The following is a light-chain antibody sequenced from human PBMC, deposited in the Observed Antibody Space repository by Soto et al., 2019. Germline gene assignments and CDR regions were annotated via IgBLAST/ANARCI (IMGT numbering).Light chain of an antibody. V-gene: IGLV2-14*01. Sequence: QSALPQPASVSGSPGQSITISCTGTSSDVGGFNYVSWYQQYPGEAPKLLIYSTNQWPSGVPDRFSGSKSGTSASLTISGLQSEDEADYYCATWDDSLNGLYVFGPGTKLTVL. J-gene: IGLJ1*01. CDR3: ATWDDSLNGLYV. CDR2: STN. CDR1: SSDVGGFNY.